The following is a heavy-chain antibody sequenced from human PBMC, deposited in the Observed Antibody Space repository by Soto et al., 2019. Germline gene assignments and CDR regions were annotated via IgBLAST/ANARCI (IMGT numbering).Heavy chain of an antibody. D-gene: IGHD3-3*01. CDR3: AKSRGGYYYDKYYYGMDV. CDR2: ISWNSGSI. J-gene: IGHJ6*02. CDR1: GFTFDDYA. Sequence: SLRLSCAASGFTFDDYAMHWVRQAPGKGLEWVSGISWNSGSIGYADSVKGRFTISRDNAKNSLYLQMNSLRAEDTALYYCAKSRGGYYYDKYYYGMDVWGQGTTVTVSS. V-gene: IGHV3-9*01.